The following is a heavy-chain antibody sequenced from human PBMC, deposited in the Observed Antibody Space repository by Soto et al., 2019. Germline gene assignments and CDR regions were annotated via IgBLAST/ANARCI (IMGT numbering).Heavy chain of an antibody. D-gene: IGHD6-19*01. V-gene: IGHV3-21*01. CDR2: ISRSSSNI. Sequence: EVQLVESGGGLVKPGGSLRLSCAASGFSITNYSMNWVRQAPGKGLEWVSSISRSSSNIYNADSVKGRFTISRDNAKNELYLNMNSLRAGDTAVYYCARDLKVAATNSYYYYGMDVWGQGTTVTVPS. CDR3: ARDLKVAATNSYYYYGMDV. CDR1: GFSITNYS. J-gene: IGHJ6*02.